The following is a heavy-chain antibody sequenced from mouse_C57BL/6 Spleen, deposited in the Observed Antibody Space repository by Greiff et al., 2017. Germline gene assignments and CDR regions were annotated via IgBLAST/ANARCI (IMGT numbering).Heavy chain of an antibody. J-gene: IGHJ3*01. CDR2: ISSGSSTI. CDR3: ARPYYYGPAWFAY. V-gene: IGHV5-17*01. D-gene: IGHD1-1*01. CDR1: GFTFSDYG. Sequence: EVHLVESGGGLVKPGGSLKLSCAASGFTFSDYGMHWVRQAPEKGLEWVAYISSGSSTIYYADTVKGRFTISRDNAKNTLFLQMTSLRSEDTAMYYCARPYYYGPAWFAYWGQGALVTVSA.